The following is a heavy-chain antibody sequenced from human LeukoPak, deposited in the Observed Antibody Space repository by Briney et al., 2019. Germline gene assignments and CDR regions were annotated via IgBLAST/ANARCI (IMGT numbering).Heavy chain of an antibody. CDR2: IYYSGTT. J-gene: IGHJ6*02. D-gene: IGHD3-10*01. Sequence: PSETLSLTCTVSGGSINNYYWSWIRQPPGKGLEWIGYIYYSGTTNYNPSLKSRVTISVDTSKNQFSLKLSSVTAADTAVYYCARIKWFGELFYYYYGMDVWGQGTTVTVSS. CDR3: ARIKWFGELFYYYYGMDV. CDR1: GGSINNYY. V-gene: IGHV4-59*08.